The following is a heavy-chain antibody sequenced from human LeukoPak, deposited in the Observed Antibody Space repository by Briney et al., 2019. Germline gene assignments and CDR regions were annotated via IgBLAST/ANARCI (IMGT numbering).Heavy chain of an antibody. CDR3: TRLPYCSGGSCYSADDAFDI. CDR1: GFTFDDYA. J-gene: IGHJ3*02. D-gene: IGHD2-15*01. V-gene: IGHV3-9*01. Sequence: GGSLRLSCAASGFTFDDYAMHWVRQAPGKGLEWVSGISWNSGSIGYADSVKGRFTISRDNAKNSLYLQMNSLKTEDTAVYYCTRLPYCSGGSCYSADDAFDIWGQGTMVTVSS. CDR2: ISWNSGSI.